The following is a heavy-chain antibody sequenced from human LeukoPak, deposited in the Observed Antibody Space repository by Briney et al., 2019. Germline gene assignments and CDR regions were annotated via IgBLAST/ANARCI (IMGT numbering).Heavy chain of an antibody. Sequence: GGSLRLSCAASGFTFSSYSMNWVRQAPGKGLEWVSYISSSSSTIYYADSVKGRFTISRDNAKNSLYLQMNSLKAEDTAVYYCARGSGYYYEGPFDYWGQGTLVTVSS. CDR3: ARGSGYYYEGPFDY. CDR1: GFTFSSYS. D-gene: IGHD3-22*01. CDR2: ISSSSSTI. J-gene: IGHJ4*02. V-gene: IGHV3-48*01.